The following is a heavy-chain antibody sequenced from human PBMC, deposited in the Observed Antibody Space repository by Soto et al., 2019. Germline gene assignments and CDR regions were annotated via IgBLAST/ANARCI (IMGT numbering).Heavy chain of an antibody. J-gene: IGHJ4*02. CDR3: AKDFTHPFDY. CDR2: MDMNSSGGDT. CDR1: GFTFSSYS. V-gene: IGHV3-23*01. Sequence: GESLKISCAASGFTFSSYSMTWVRQPPGKGLEWVSAMDMNSSGGDTYYADSVKGRFTISRDNSKNTLHLQMNSLRADDTAVYYCAKDFTHPFDYWGQGTVVTVSS.